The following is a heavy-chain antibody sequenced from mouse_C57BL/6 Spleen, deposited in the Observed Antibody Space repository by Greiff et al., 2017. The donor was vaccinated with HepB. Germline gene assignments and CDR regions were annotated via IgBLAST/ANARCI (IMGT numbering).Heavy chain of an antibody. D-gene: IGHD2-14*01. CDR3: ARNYRRYFDV. Sequence: EVKLVESGPELVKPGASVKISCKASGYTFTDYYMNWVKQSHGKSLEWIGDINPNNGGTSYNQKFKGKATLTVDKSSSTAYMELRSLTSEDSAVYYCARNYRRYFDVWGTGTTVTVSS. V-gene: IGHV1-26*01. CDR2: INPNNGGT. CDR1: GYTFTDYY. J-gene: IGHJ1*03.